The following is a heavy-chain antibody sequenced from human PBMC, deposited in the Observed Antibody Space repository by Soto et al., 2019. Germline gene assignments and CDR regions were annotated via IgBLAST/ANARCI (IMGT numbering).Heavy chain of an antibody. V-gene: IGHV1-46*01. CDR1: GYIFTSYY. CDR2: INPFDGSR. J-gene: IGHJ5*02. D-gene: IGHD2-8*01. CDR3: AKDRPRLTQQFNGVS. Sequence: ASVKVSCKASGYIFTSYYIHWVRQAPGQGLEWMGWINPFDGSRMFAQSFQGRVTMTRDTSTSTVYMEVSSLRSEDTAVYYCAKDRPRLTQQFNGVSWGQGTLVTVSS.